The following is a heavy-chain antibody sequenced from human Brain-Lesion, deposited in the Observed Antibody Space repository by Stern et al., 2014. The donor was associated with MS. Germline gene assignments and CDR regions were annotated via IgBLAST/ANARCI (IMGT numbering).Heavy chain of an antibody. Sequence: QLQLQESGPGLVKPSQTLSLTCTVSGGSISSGDNYWSWISQPPGKGPEWIGYIHYSGGTYFNPSLKSRATISADTSKNQFSLKLNSMTAADTAVYYCARVPDYGDAFFDYWGQGILVTVSS. CDR1: GGSISSGDNY. CDR3: ARVPDYGDAFFDY. V-gene: IGHV4-30-4*01. CDR2: IHYSGGT. J-gene: IGHJ4*02. D-gene: IGHD4-17*01.